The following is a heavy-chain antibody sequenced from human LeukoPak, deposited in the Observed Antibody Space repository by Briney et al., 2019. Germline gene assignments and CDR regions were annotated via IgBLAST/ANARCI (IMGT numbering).Heavy chain of an antibody. Sequence: PGGSLRLSCAASGXTFSSYAMHWVRQAPGKGLEYVSAISSNGGSTYYANSVKGRFTISRDNSKNTLYLQMGSLRAEDMAVYYCALGRGGYFDYWGQGTLVTVSS. CDR1: GXTFSSYA. D-gene: IGHD5-12*01. CDR3: ALGRGGYFDY. V-gene: IGHV3-64*01. J-gene: IGHJ4*02. CDR2: ISSNGGST.